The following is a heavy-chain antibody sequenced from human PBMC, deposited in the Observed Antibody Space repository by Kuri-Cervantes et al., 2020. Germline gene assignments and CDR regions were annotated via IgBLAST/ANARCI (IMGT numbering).Heavy chain of an antibody. Sequence: SETLSLTCAVCGGSFSGYYWSWIRQPPGKGLEWIGYIYHSGSTYYNPSLKSRVTISVDTSKNQFSLKLSSVTAADTAVYYCARGRDYYGSGSYRLDYWGQGTLVTVSS. V-gene: IGHV4-34*01. CDR2: IYHSGST. J-gene: IGHJ4*02. CDR3: ARGRDYYGSGSYRLDY. CDR1: GGSFSGYY. D-gene: IGHD3-10*01.